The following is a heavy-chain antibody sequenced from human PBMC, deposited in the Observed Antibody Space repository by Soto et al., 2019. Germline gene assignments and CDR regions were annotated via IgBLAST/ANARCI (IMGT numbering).Heavy chain of an antibody. D-gene: IGHD2-15*01. Sequence: EVQLVESGGGLVQPGGSLKLSCAASGFTFSDSAMHWVRQASGKGLEWVGRIKTKPNNYATAYGASVQGRFTISRDDSKSTAYLQMNSLKTEDTALYYCTRSPDADCGPGSCRNWFDPWGQGILVTVSS. V-gene: IGHV3-73*01. CDR2: IKTKPNNYAT. J-gene: IGHJ5*02. CDR3: TRSPDADCGPGSCRNWFDP. CDR1: GFTFSDSA.